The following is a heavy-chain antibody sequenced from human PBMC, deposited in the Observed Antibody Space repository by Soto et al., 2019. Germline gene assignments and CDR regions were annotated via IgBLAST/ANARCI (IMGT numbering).Heavy chain of an antibody. D-gene: IGHD2-21*02. V-gene: IGHV4-59*01. CDR1: GGSISSYY. Sequence: SETLSLTCTGSGGSISSYYWSWIRQPPGKGLECIGYIYYSGSTNYNPSLKSRVTISVDTSKNQFSLKLNSVTAADTAVYYCARLGGNAYCGGDCYLDPWGQGTLVTVSS. CDR2: IYYSGST. CDR3: ARLGGNAYCGGDCYLDP. J-gene: IGHJ5*02.